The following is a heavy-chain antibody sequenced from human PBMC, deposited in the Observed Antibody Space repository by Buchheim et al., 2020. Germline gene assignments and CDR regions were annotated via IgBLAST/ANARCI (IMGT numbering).Heavy chain of an antibody. CDR1: GFSVSTREVS. Sequence: QITLKESGPTLVKPTQTLTLTCSCSGFSVSTREVSVGWIRQPPGKAPEWLALSHGYDTEQYRPSLRIRLTLTKDPSKNQAVLTLANVDPVDTATYYCVRRHSSSRGPPNWGPGTL. CDR3: VRRHSSSRGPPN. V-gene: IGHV2-5*01. J-gene: IGHJ1*01. CDR2: SHGYDTE. D-gene: IGHD2-15*01.